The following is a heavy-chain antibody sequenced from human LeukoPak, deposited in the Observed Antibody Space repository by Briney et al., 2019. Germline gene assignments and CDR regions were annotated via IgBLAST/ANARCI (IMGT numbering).Heavy chain of an antibody. CDR2: IYYSGST. CDR3: ARSHLEAFDI. J-gene: IGHJ3*02. Sequence: SETLSLTCTVSGGSISSYYRSWIRQPPGKGLEWIGYIYYSGSTNYNPSLKSRVTISVDTSKNQFSLKLSSVTAADTAVYYCARSHLEAFDIWGQGTMVTVSS. D-gene: IGHD1-1*01. V-gene: IGHV4-59*01. CDR1: GGSISSYY.